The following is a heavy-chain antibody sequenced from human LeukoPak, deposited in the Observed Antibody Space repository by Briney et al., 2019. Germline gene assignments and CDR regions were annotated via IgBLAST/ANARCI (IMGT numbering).Heavy chain of an antibody. J-gene: IGHJ4*02. Sequence: ASMKVSCKASGYTFTSYGISWVRQAPGQGLEWMGWISVYNGNTNYAQKLQGRVTMTTDTSTSTAYMDLRSLGSDDTAVYYCARLEFAGTHYFDYWGQGTLVTVSS. CDR2: ISVYNGNT. CDR1: GYTFTSYG. D-gene: IGHD1-1*01. V-gene: IGHV1-18*01. CDR3: ARLEFAGTHYFDY.